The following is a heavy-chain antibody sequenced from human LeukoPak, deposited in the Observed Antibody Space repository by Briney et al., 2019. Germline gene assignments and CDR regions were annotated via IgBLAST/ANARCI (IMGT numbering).Heavy chain of an antibody. Sequence: GGSLRLSCAASGFSFSDYWMSWVRQAPGKGLEWVANIKQDGSEKNYVDSVKGRFTISRDNSKNTLFLQVNSLRAEDTAVYYCVRTMVETTMGVDAFDIWGQGTMVTVSS. CDR1: GFSFSDYW. CDR2: IKQDGSEK. CDR3: VRTMVETTMGVDAFDI. J-gene: IGHJ3*02. D-gene: IGHD4/OR15-4a*01. V-gene: IGHV3-7*03.